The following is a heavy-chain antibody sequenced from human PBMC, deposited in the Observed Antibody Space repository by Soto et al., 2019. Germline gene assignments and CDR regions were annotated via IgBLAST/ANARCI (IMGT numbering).Heavy chain of an antibody. CDR3: ARGYPYDSSGYYYVKYDAFDI. Sequence: PGGSLRLSCAASGFTFSSYGMHWVRQAPGKGLEWVAVIWYDGSNKYYADSVKGRFTISRDNSKNTLYLQMNSLRAEDTAVYYCARGYPYDSSGYYYVKYDAFDIWGQGTMVTVSS. D-gene: IGHD3-22*01. J-gene: IGHJ3*02. V-gene: IGHV3-33*01. CDR2: IWYDGSNK. CDR1: GFTFSSYG.